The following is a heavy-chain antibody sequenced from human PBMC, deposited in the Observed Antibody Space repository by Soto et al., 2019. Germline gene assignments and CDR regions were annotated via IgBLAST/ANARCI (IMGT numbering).Heavy chain of an antibody. CDR3: VKEGSSGWPYYYGLDV. CDR1: GFTFSSYG. D-gene: IGHD6-19*01. V-gene: IGHV3-30*18. Sequence: QVQLVESGGGVVQPGRSLRLSCAASGFTFSSYGMHWVRQAPGKGLEWVAVISYDGSNKYYADSVKGRFTIARDNSKNTLFLHMSSLRAEDTAVYYRVKEGSSGWPYYYGLDVWGQGTSVTVSS. J-gene: IGHJ6*02. CDR2: ISYDGSNK.